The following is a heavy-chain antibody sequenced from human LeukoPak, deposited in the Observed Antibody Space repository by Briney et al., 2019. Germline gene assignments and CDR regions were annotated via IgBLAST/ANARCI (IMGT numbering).Heavy chain of an antibody. D-gene: IGHD3-10*01. CDR2: IYYSGST. CDR3: ARDLRLGELSYFDY. CDR1: GGSISSGGYY. V-gene: IGHV4-31*03. Sequence: PSQTLSLTCTVSGGSISSGGYYWSWIRQLPGKGLEWIGYIYYSGSTYYNPSLKSRVTISVDTSKNQFSLKLSSVTAADTAVYYCARDLRLGELSYFDYWGQGTLVTVSS. J-gene: IGHJ4*02.